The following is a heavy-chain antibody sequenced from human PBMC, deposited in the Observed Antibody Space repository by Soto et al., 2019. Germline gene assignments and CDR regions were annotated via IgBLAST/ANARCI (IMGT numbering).Heavy chain of an antibody. V-gene: IGHV4-4*07. J-gene: IGHJ4*01. Sequence: QVQLQESGPGLVKPSETLSLTCTVSGGSISSYYWSWIRQPAGKGLEWIGRIYTSGSTNNNPSLKSRVTMSVDTSKNQFSLKLSSVTAADTAVYYCAREYSSSEVLDYFDYWGQGTLVTVSS. D-gene: IGHD6-13*01. CDR2: IYTSGST. CDR3: AREYSSSEVLDYFDY. CDR1: GGSISSYY.